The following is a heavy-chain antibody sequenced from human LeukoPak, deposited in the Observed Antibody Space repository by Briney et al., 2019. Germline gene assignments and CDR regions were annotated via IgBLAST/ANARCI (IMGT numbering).Heavy chain of an antibody. CDR2: IYYSGST. V-gene: IGHV4-59*08. Sequence: PSETLSLTCTVSGGSISSYYWSWIRQPPGKGLEWIGYIYYSGSTNYNPSLKSRVTISVDTSKNQFSLKLRSVTAADTAVYYCARHGSTTWYFFDYWGQGTLVTVSS. J-gene: IGHJ4*02. D-gene: IGHD6-13*01. CDR1: GGSISSYY. CDR3: ARHGSTTWYFFDY.